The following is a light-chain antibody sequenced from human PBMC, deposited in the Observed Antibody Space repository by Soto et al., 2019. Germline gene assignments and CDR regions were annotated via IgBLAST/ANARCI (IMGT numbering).Light chain of an antibody. CDR3: PPNTTAGFWV. Sequence: QSALTQPASVSGSPGQSITISCTGSSGDVGHYNYVSWYQQHPGKAPKLIIYEVTNRPSGVSNRFSGSKSGNTASLIISGLRAEDRAVYYCPPNTTAGFWVLGGGTSSPS. J-gene: IGLJ3*02. CDR2: EVT. CDR1: SGDVGHYNY. V-gene: IGLV2-14*01.